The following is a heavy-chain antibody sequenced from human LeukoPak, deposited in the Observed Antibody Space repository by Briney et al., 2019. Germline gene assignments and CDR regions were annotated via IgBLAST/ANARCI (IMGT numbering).Heavy chain of an antibody. CDR3: AKVGAAHYYYYMDV. V-gene: IGHV3-43*02. CDR1: GFTSDDYA. D-gene: IGHD1-26*01. J-gene: IGHJ6*03. CDR2: ISGDGGST. Sequence: PGGSLRLSCAASGFTSDDYAMHWVRQAPGKGLEWVSLISGDGGSTYYADSVKGRFTISRDNSKNSLYLQMNSLRTEDTALYCCAKVGAAHYYYYMDVWGKGTTVTVSS.